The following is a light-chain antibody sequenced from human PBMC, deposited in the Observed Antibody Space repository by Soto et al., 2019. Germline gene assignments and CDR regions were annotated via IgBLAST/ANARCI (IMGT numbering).Light chain of an antibody. CDR3: CSYAGSPTSNWV. CDR1: SSDVGSYNL. V-gene: IGLV2-23*01. CDR2: EGS. J-gene: IGLJ3*02. Sequence: QSALTQPASVSVSPGQSITISCTGTSSDVGSYNLVSWYQQHPGKAPKLMIYEGSKRPSGVSNRFSGSKSGNTASLTISGLQAEDEADYYCCSYAGSPTSNWVFGGGTKLTVL.